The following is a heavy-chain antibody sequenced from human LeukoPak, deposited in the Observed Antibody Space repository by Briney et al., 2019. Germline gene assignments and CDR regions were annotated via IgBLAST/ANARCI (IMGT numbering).Heavy chain of an antibody. CDR3: ARGYSSSWYDPYFDY. CDR1: GGSISSYY. Sequence: SETLSLTCTVSGGSISSYYWSWIRQPPGKGLEWIGYIYYSGSTNYNPSLKSRVTISVDTSKNQFSLKLSSVTAADTAVYYCARGYSSSWYDPYFDYWGQGTLVTVSS. J-gene: IGHJ4*02. V-gene: IGHV4-59*08. D-gene: IGHD6-13*01. CDR2: IYYSGST.